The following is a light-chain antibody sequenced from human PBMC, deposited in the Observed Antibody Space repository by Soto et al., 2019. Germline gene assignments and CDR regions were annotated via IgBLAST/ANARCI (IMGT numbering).Light chain of an antibody. V-gene: IGLV3-21*02. Sequence: SYELTQPPSVSVAPGQTARITCGGNNIGSKSVHWYQQKPGQAPVLVAYDDSDRPSGIPERFSGSNSGNTATLTISRVEAGDEADYYCQVWDRSSDVVFGGGTKLTVL. CDR2: DDS. CDR3: QVWDRSSDVV. CDR1: NIGSKS. J-gene: IGLJ2*01.